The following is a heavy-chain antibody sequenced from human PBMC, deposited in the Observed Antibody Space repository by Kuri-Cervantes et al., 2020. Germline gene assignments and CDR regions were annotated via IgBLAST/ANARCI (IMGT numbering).Heavy chain of an antibody. CDR1: GFTFSNAW. Sequence: GESLKISCAASGFTFSNAWLNWVRQAPGKGLEWVARIKSKTVGGTIYYAAPVKGRFTISRDDSRNTLYLQMNSLKTEDTGVYYCTTRISDQLGGWYWGQGTLVTVSS. J-gene: IGHJ4*02. CDR3: TTRISDQLGGWY. CDR2: IKSKTVGGTI. D-gene: IGHD6-19*01. V-gene: IGHV3-15*01.